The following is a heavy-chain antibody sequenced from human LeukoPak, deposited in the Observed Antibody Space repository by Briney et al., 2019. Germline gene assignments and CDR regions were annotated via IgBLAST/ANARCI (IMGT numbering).Heavy chain of an antibody. V-gene: IGHV4-34*01. J-gene: IGHJ4*02. Sequence: SETLSLTCAVYGGSFSGYYWSWIRQPPGKGLEWIGEINHSGSTNYNPSLKSRVTISVDTSKNQFSLKLSSVTAADTAVYYCARERYFDLFDYWGQGTLVTVSS. CDR3: ARERYFDLFDY. CDR1: GGSFSGYY. CDR2: INHSGST. D-gene: IGHD3-9*01.